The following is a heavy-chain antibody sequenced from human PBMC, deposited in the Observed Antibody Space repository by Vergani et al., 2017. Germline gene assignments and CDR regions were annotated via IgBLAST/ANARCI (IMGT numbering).Heavy chain of an antibody. CDR1: GGSFSGYY. CDR2: INHSGST. Sequence: QVQLQQWGAGLLKPSETLSLTCAVYGGSFSGYYWSWIRQPPGKGLEWIGEINHSGSTNYNPSLKSRVTISVDTSKNQFSLKLSSVTAADTAVDYCAIGIGPKFLYGSGSRRHGFDYWGQGTLVTVSS. J-gene: IGHJ4*02. CDR3: AIGIGPKFLYGSGSRRHGFDY. V-gene: IGHV4-34*01. D-gene: IGHD3-10*01.